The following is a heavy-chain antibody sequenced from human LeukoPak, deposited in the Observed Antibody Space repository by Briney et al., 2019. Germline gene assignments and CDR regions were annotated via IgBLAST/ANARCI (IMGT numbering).Heavy chain of an antibody. D-gene: IGHD2-15*01. J-gene: IGHJ4*02. CDR2: ISGFNENT. CDR1: AYTFNTYG. Sequence: RASVKVSCKAPAYTFNTYGISWVRQAPGQGLEWMGWISGFNENTNFAQRFQDRVTLTIDRSTSTAYMELRNLRSDDTAVYYCARLVVQGFSYFDSWGQGTLVTVSS. CDR3: ARLVVQGFSYFDS. V-gene: IGHV1-18*01.